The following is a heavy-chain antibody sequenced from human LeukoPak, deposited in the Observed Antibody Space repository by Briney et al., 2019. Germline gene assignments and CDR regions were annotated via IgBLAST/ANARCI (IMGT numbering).Heavy chain of an antibody. D-gene: IGHD3-22*01. CDR3: ARDKVGNYDSSGYYAY. CDR2: IKQDGSEK. J-gene: IGHJ4*02. Sequence: GGSLRLSCAASGFTFSSYWMSWVRQAPGKGLEWVANIKQDGSEKYYVDSVKGRFTISRDNAKNSLYLQMNSLRAEDTAVYYCARDKVGNYDSSGYYAYWGQGTLVTVSS. V-gene: IGHV3-7*01. CDR1: GFTFSSYW.